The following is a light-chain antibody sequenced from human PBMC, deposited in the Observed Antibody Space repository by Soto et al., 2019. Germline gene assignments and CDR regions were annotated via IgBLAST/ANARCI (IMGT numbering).Light chain of an antibody. CDR3: EQYYSYRRT. Sequence: AIRMTQSPSSLSAPTGDRVTITCRASQGISSYLAWYQQKPGKAPKLLIYAASTLQSGVPSRFSGSGSGTDFTLTISCLQSEDFATYYCEQYYSYRRTFGQGTKVEIK. V-gene: IGKV1-8*01. CDR2: AAS. CDR1: QGISSY. J-gene: IGKJ1*01.